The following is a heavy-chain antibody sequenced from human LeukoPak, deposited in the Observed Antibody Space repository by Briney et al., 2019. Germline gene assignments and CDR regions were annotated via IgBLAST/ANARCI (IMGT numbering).Heavy chain of an antibody. CDR1: GGTFTSYA. V-gene: IGHV1-69*06. CDR2: IIPIFGTA. CDR3: ARGAAAAGTPGGY. D-gene: IGHD6-13*01. J-gene: IGHJ4*02. Sequence: ASLKLSCKASGGTFTSYAISCVPQAPGQGLEGMGGIIPIFGTANYAQKFQGRVTITADKSTSTAYMELSSLRSEDTAVYYCARGAAAAGTPGGYWGQGTLVTVSS.